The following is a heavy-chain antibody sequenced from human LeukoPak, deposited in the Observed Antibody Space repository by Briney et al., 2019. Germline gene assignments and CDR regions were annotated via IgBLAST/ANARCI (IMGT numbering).Heavy chain of an antibody. V-gene: IGHV4-39*01. Sequence: SETLSLTCTVSGGSISSSSYYWGWIRQPPGKGLEWIGSIYYSGRTYYNPSLKSRVTISVDTSKNQFSLKLNSVTAADTAVYYCARHRYYFDYWGQGTLVTVSS. J-gene: IGHJ4*02. CDR1: GGSISSSSYY. CDR2: IYYSGRT. CDR3: ARHRYYFDY.